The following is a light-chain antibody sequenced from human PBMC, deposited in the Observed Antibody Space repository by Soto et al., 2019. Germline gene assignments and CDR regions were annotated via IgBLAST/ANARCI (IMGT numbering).Light chain of an antibody. V-gene: IGKV4-1*01. Sequence: DIVMTQSPDSLAVSLGERATINCKSSQSVLYSSNNKSYLAWYQQKPGQPPKLLIYWASTRESGVPDRFSGSGSGTDFTLTISTLQAEDVAVYHCQQYYSTPYTFGQGTKLEIK. J-gene: IGKJ2*01. CDR3: QQYYSTPYT. CDR1: QSVLYSSNNKSY. CDR2: WAS.